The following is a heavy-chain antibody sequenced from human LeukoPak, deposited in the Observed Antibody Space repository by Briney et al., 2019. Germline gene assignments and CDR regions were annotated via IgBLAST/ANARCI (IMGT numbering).Heavy chain of an antibody. CDR2: IYTSGST. V-gene: IGHV4-4*07. CDR1: GGSISSYY. Sequence: SETLSLTCNVSGGSISSYYWSWIRQPAGKGLEWIGRIYTSGSTNFNPSLKSRVTISVDTSKNQISLKLSSVTAADTAVYYCARVAAVDNKLLYYYYMDVWGKGTTVTISS. D-gene: IGHD6-13*01. CDR3: ARVAAVDNKLLYYYYMDV. J-gene: IGHJ6*03.